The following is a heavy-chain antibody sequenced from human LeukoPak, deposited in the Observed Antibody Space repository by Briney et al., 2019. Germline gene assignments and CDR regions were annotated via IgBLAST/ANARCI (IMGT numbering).Heavy chain of an antibody. CDR1: GFTFSGYA. CDR2: ISGSGGST. D-gene: IGHD6-13*01. Sequence: TGGSLRLSCAASGFTFSGYAMSWVRQAPGKGLEWVSAISGSGGSTYYADYVKGRFTISRDNSKNTLYLQMNSLRAEDTAVYYCAKDLLVSIAAAGTIDYWGQGTLVTVSS. CDR3: AKDLLVSIAAAGTIDY. J-gene: IGHJ4*02. V-gene: IGHV3-23*01.